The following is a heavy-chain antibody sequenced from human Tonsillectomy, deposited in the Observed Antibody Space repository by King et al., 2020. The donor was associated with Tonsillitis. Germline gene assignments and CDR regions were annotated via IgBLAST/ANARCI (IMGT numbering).Heavy chain of an antibody. CDR2: IYYSGST. CDR1: GGSISSYY. V-gene: IGHV4-59*01. D-gene: IGHD1-1*01. Sequence: QLQESGPGLVKPSETLSLTCTVSGGSISSYYWSWIRQPPGKGLEWIGYIYYSGSTNYNPSLKSRVTISVDTSKNQFSLKLSSVTAADTAVYYCAREGHQRGPFDIWGQGTMVTVSS. CDR3: AREGHQRGPFDI. J-gene: IGHJ3*02.